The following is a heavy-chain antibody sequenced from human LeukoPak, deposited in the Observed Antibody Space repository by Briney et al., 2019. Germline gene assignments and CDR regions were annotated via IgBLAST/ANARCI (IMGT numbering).Heavy chain of an antibody. CDR1: GGSISSYY. Sequence: SETLSLTCTVSGGSISSYYWSWIRQPPGKGLEWIGYIYYSGSTNYNPSLKSRVTISVDTSKNQFSLKLSSVTAADTAVYYCARSNQPDIVVVPAAIDYYGMDVWGQGTTVTVPS. CDR3: ARSNQPDIVVVPAAIDYYGMDV. J-gene: IGHJ6*02. CDR2: IYYSGST. V-gene: IGHV4-59*01. D-gene: IGHD2-2*02.